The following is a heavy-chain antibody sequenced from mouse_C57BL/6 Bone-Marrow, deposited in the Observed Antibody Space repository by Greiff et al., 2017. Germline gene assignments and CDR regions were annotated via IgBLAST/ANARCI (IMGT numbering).Heavy chain of an antibody. CDR3: TTLYGCNPYWYFDV. J-gene: IGHJ1*03. Sequence: VQLKESGAELVRPGASVKLSCKASGFNIKDDYMHWVKQRPEQGLEWIGWIDPENGDTASASKFPGKATFTEAKSSNTAYLQLSSLTSEDTAVYYCTTLYGCNPYWYFDVWGTGTTVTVSS. D-gene: IGHD1-1*01. CDR2: IDPENGDT. V-gene: IGHV14-4*01. CDR1: GFNIKDDY.